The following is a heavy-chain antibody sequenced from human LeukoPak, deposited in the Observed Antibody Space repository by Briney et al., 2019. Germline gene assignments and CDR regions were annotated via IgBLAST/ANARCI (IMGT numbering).Heavy chain of an antibody. V-gene: IGHV3-74*03. J-gene: IGHJ4*02. D-gene: IGHD3-10*01. CDR2: INGDGSST. Sequence: QPGGSLRLSCAASGFTFSSYWMHWVRQAPGKGLVWVSRINGDGSSTTYADSVKGRFTSSRDNAKNTLYLQMNSLRAEDTAVYYCTSIGARYSSYYNWGQGTLVTVSS. CDR3: TSIGARYSSYYN. CDR1: GFTFSSYW.